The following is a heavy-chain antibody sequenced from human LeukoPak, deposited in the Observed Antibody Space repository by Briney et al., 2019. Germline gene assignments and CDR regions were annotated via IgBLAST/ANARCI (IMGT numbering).Heavy chain of an antibody. Sequence: GESLKISCKGSGXSFTSYWIAWVRQMPGKGLEWMGIIYPGDSYTTYSPSFQGQVTISADKSISPAYLQWRSLKASDTAMYYCARQSAGNDYGGGYYYYAMDVWGQGTTVTVSS. CDR2: IYPGDSYT. CDR1: GXSFTSYW. D-gene: IGHD4-17*01. CDR3: ARQSAGNDYGGGYYYYAMDV. J-gene: IGHJ6*02. V-gene: IGHV5-51*01.